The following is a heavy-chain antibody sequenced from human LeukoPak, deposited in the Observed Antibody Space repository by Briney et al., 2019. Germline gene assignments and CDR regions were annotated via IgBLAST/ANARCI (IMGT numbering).Heavy chain of an antibody. J-gene: IGHJ5*02. CDR2: MNPNSGNT. CDR3: ARGDYYYDFWSGYRNWFDP. Sequence: GASVKVSCKASGYTFTSYDINWVRQATGQGLEWMGWMNPNSGNTGYAQKFQGRVTITRNTSISTAYMELSSLRSEDTAVYYCARGDYYYDFWSGYRNWFDPWGQGTLVTVSS. V-gene: IGHV1-8*03. CDR1: GYTFTSYD. D-gene: IGHD3-3*01.